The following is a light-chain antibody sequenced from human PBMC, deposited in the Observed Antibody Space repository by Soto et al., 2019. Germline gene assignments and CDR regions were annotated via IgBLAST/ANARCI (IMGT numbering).Light chain of an antibody. CDR3: QQYYGTPLT. Sequence: DIVMTQSPDSLAVSLGERATINCKSSQSVLYSSNNKDYLAWYQQKPGQSPKLLIYWASTRESGVPDRFSGSGSGTDFTLTISSLHAEDVAVYYCQQYYGTPLTFGGGTKGEIK. CDR2: WAS. J-gene: IGKJ4*01. CDR1: QSVLYSSNNKDY. V-gene: IGKV4-1*01.